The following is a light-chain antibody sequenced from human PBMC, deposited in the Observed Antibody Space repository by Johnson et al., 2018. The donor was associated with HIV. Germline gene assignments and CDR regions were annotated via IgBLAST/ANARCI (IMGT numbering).Light chain of an antibody. CDR3: GTWASSLSAGV. CDR1: SSNIGKNY. Sequence: QSVLTQPPSVSAAPGQKVTISCSGSSSNIGKNYVSWYQQLPGTAPKLLIFDNHKRPSGIPDRFSGSKSGTSATLGITGLQTGDEADYYCGTWASSLSAGVFGPGTKVSVL. CDR2: DNH. J-gene: IGLJ1*01. V-gene: IGLV1-51*01.